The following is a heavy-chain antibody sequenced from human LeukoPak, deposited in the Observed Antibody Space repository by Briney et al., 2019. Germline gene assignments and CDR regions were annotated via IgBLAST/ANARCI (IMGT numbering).Heavy chain of an antibody. D-gene: IGHD2-2*01. V-gene: IGHV4-34*01. CDR2: INHSGST. CDR1: GGSFSGYY. J-gene: IGHJ4*02. Sequence: SETLSLTCAVYGGSFSGYYWSWIRPPPGKGLEWIGEINHSGSTNYNPSLKSRVTISVDTSKNQFSLKLSSVTAADTAVYYCARLSPSTDYWGQGTLVTVSS. CDR3: ARLSPSTDY.